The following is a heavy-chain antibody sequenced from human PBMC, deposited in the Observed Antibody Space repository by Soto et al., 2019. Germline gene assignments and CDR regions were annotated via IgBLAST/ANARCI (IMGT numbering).Heavy chain of an antibody. Sequence: EVQLVESGGGLVKHGGSLRLSCAASGFTLSSYSMNWVRQAPGKGLELVSSISSSSSYIYYADSVKGRFTISRDNAKNSLYLQMNSLRAEDTAVYYCARDWGGEGTFDYWGQGTLVTVSS. J-gene: IGHJ4*02. CDR3: ARDWGGEGTFDY. CDR2: ISSSSSYI. D-gene: IGHD3-16*01. CDR1: GFTLSSYS. V-gene: IGHV3-21*01.